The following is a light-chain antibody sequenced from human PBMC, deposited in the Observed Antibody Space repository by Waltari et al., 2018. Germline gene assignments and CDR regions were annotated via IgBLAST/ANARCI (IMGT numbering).Light chain of an antibody. CDR2: DAS. V-gene: IGKV3-11*01. J-gene: IGKJ2*01. Sequence: EIVLTQSPATLSLSPGETATLSCRAGQSVGTYLAWYQQRPGQAPRLLIYDASNRATGIPARFRGSGSGTDFTLTISSLEPEDFAVYYCQQRSNWTPHTFGQGARLEIK. CDR3: QQRSNWTPHT. CDR1: QSVGTY.